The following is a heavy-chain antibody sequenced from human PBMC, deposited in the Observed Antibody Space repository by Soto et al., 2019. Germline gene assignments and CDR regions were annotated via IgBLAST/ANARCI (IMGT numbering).Heavy chain of an antibody. Sequence: EVLLVESGGGLVQPGGSLRLSCAASGFTVSNNYMSWVRQTPGKGLEWVSVIYSGGTTYYSDSVKGRFTISRDNSKNTLYLQMNSLRAEDTAVYYCAREAREYCSGGSCYPRDYWGQGTLVTVSS. CDR3: AREAREYCSGGSCYPRDY. J-gene: IGHJ4*02. CDR2: IYSGGTT. CDR1: GFTVSNNY. V-gene: IGHV3-66*01. D-gene: IGHD2-15*01.